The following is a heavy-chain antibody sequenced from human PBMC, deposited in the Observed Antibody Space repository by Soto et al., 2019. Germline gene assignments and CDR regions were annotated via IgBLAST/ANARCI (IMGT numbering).Heavy chain of an antibody. CDR2: ISAYDGKT. CDR1: GYTFNTYG. V-gene: IGHV1-18*01. D-gene: IGHD3-3*01. J-gene: IGHJ5*02. CDR3: SRDPHEFWTSYWFDP. Sequence: ASVKVSCKTSGYTFNTYGINWVRQAPGQGLELMGWISAYDGKTTYAEKFQGRVTMTTDTSTSTAYMELRSLRSDDTAIYYCSRDPHEFWTSYWFDPWGQGTPVTVSS.